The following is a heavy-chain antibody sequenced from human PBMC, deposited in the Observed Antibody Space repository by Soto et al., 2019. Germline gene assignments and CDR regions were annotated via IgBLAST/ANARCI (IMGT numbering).Heavy chain of an antibody. V-gene: IGHV4-59*01. CDR3: ARGRIGKDYYYGPDV. Sequence: SETLSLTCNVSGASLTKSYWSWIRQPPGKGLEWIGNVFYSGATRYNPSLKSRVSMSVDTSKSHFSLRLTFVTAAATAVYYCARGRIGKDYYYGPDVWGQGT. J-gene: IGHJ6*02. CDR1: GASLTKSY. D-gene: IGHD3-10*01. CDR2: VFYSGAT.